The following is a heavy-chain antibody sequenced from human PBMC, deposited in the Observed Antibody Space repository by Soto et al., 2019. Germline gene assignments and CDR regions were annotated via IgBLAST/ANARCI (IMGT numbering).Heavy chain of an antibody. V-gene: IGHV4-31*03. J-gene: IGHJ6*02. CDR2: ILYSEKN. D-gene: IGHD3-10*01. CDR3: VRDRGTTLRMDV. CDR1: GASITSGGSY. Sequence: SETLSLTCSVSGASITSGGSYWTWIRQHPGKGLERIGNILYSEKNYYNPSLKSRVTISLDTSKNQFSLKVNSVTAADTAVYYCVRDRGTTLRMDVWGQGXTVTVYS.